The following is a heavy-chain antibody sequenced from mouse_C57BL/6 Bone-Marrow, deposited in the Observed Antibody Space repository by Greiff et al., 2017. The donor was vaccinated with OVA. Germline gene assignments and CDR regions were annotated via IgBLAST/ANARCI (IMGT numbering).Heavy chain of an antibody. J-gene: IGHJ2*01. D-gene: IGHD5-1*01. Sequence: QVQLQQSGAELVKPGASVKMSCKASGYTFTSYWINWVKQRPGQGLEWIGDIYPGSGSPNYNEQFKGKATLTVDTSSSTANMQLSSLTSDDAAVYYCAGTSADFDYWGRGTTLTVAS. CDR1: GYTFTSYW. CDR2: IYPGSGSP. CDR3: AGTSADFDY. V-gene: IGHV1-55*01.